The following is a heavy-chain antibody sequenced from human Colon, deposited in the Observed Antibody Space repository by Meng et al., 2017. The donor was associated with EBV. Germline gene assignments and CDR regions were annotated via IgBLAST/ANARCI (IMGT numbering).Heavy chain of an antibody. J-gene: IGHJ4*02. CDR2: IWSNGINE. CDR3: APSIAVAGILDY. V-gene: IGHV3-33*01. D-gene: IGHD6-13*01. CDR1: GFTFSTYA. Sequence: QVQLVESGGGAVQPGRSLRVSCAASGFTFSTYAMHWVRQAPGKGLEWVAVIWSNGINEYYVDSVKGRFTISRDNSKNTVYLQMNSLRAEDTAVYYCAPSIAVAGILDYWGQGTLVTVSS.